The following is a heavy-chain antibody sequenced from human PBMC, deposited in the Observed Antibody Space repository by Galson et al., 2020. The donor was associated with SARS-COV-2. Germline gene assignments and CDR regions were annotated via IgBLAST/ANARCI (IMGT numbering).Heavy chain of an antibody. D-gene: IGHD3-22*01. CDR3: ARDSLGMDVIVAALVGVNESGGYYFGL. Sequence: GESLKISCVASGFTFSSYSMHWVRQAPGKGLEWVAAISYDGSKKDYEDSVKGRITISRDNSKNTLYLQMNSLRSEDTAVYFCARDSLGMDVIVAALVGVNESGGYYFGLWGQGTLVTVSS. J-gene: IGHJ4*02. CDR1: GFTFSSYS. V-gene: IGHV3-30*19. CDR2: ISYDGSKK.